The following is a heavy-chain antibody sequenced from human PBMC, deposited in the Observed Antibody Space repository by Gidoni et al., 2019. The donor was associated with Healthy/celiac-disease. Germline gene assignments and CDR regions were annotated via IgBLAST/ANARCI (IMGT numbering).Heavy chain of an antibody. Sequence: QVQLQESGPGLVTPSQTLSLPCTVSGGSLSSCGYYWSWIRQHPGKGLEWIGYIYYSGSTYYNPSLKSRVTISVDTSKNQFSLKLSSVTAADTAVYYCAREQVDTAMKGAFDIWGQGTMVTVSS. D-gene: IGHD5-18*01. CDR2: IYYSGST. CDR3: AREQVDTAMKGAFDI. V-gene: IGHV4-31*03. J-gene: IGHJ3*02. CDR1: GGSLSSCGYY.